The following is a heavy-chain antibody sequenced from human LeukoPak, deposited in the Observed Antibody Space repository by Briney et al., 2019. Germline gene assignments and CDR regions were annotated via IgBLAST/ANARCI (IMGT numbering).Heavy chain of an antibody. CDR3: ARSREWLQFDY. D-gene: IGHD5-24*01. Sequence: PGGSLRLSCAASGFPFSSFSMDWVRQAPGKGLEWVSHISSSGSTIYYADSVKGRFTISRDNAKNSLYVQMNSLRAEDTAVYYCARSREWLQFDYWGQGNLVTVSS. V-gene: IGHV3-48*04. J-gene: IGHJ4*02. CDR1: GFPFSSFS. CDR2: ISSSGSTI.